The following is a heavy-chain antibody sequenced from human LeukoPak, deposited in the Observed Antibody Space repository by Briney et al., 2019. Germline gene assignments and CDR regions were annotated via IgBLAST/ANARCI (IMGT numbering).Heavy chain of an antibody. CDR2: IYYSGNT. J-gene: IGHJ4*02. Sequence: SETLSLTCTVSGDSISTSNSYWGWIRQPPGKRLEWIGSIYYSGNTYYNASLKSQVSISIDTSKNQFSLRLTSVTAADTAVYYCARQTGSGLFILPGGQGTLVTVSS. CDR3: ARQTGSGLFILP. CDR1: GDSISTSNSY. D-gene: IGHD3/OR15-3a*01. V-gene: IGHV4-39*01.